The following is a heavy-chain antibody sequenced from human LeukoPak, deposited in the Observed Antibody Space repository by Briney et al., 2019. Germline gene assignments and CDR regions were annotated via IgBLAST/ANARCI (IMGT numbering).Heavy chain of an antibody. CDR2: IYDSGST. CDR3: ARRYYYYYYMDV. V-gene: IGHV4-59*12. Sequence: SETLSLTCTVSGGSISSYYWSWIRQPPGKGLEWIGYIYDSGSTNYNPSLKSRVTISVDTSKNQFSLKLSSVTAADTAVYYCARRYYYYYYMDVWGKGTTVTISS. J-gene: IGHJ6*03. CDR1: GGSISSYY.